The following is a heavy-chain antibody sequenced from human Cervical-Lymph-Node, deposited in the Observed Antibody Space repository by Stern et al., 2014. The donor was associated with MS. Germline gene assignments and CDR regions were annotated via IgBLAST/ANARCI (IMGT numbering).Heavy chain of an antibody. V-gene: IGHV3-30*18. Sequence: DQLVESGGGVVQPGRSLTLSCAASGFTFSSYGMHWVRQAPGKGLEWVTLISDDGNNKQYADAVKGRFTISRDNSRNTLLLEMRSLRPDDAAVYDCAKGVDFWTGSTPYRGMDVWGQGTTVTVS. CDR2: ISDDGNNK. CDR1: GFTFSSYG. D-gene: IGHD3/OR15-3a*01. J-gene: IGHJ6*02. CDR3: AKGVDFWTGSTPYRGMDV.